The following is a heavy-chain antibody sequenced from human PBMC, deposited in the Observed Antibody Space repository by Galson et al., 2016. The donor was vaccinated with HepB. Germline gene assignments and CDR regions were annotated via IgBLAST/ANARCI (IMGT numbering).Heavy chain of an antibody. CDR3: ARDPVISSTWYYFDY. D-gene: IGHD6-13*01. V-gene: IGHV3-33*01. J-gene: IGHJ4*02. CDR1: GFTFSSYG. Sequence: LRLSCAASGFTFSSYGMHWVRQAPGKGLEWVAVIWYDGSNKYYADSVKGRFMISRDNSKNTLNLQMNSLRAEDTAVYYCARDPVISSTWYYFDYWGQGTLVTVSS. CDR2: IWYDGSNK.